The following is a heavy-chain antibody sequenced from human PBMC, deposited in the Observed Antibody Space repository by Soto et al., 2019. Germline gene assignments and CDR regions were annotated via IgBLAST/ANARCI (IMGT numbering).Heavy chain of an antibody. V-gene: IGHV6-1*01. J-gene: IGHJ4*02. CDR1: GDSVSGNSAA. D-gene: IGHD3-16*01. Sequence: QSLSLNGAISGDSVSGNSAAWNWIRQSPSIGLECLGSTYYRSMWYNYYAVSLKSRITVTPDTSKNQLCLHLNFVTPEDTAVYYCARELSYYVTTDSYIHXSCQGAFVTVSX. CDR2: TYYRSMWYN. CDR3: ARELSYYVTTDSYIHX.